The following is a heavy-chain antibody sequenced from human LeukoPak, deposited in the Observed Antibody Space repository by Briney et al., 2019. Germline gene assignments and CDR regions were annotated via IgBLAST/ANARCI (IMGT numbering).Heavy chain of an antibody. CDR3: AKDRRSSLDY. D-gene: IGHD6-13*01. CDR1: GFNFSDYD. Sequence: GGSLRLSCAASGFNFSDYDMYWVRQAPGKGLEWVSGITRNSGTRGYADFVKGRFTISRDNAKNSLYLQMNSLRADDTALYYCAKDRRSSLDYWGQGTLVTVSS. J-gene: IGHJ4*02. V-gene: IGHV3-9*01. CDR2: ITRNSGTR.